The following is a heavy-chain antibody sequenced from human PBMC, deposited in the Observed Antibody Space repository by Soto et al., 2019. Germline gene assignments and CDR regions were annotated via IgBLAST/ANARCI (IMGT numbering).Heavy chain of an antibody. V-gene: IGHV1-18*01. D-gene: IGHD3-16*01. CDR3: AREGEMPYYYYGLDV. J-gene: IGHJ6*02. Sequence: ASVKVSCKASGYTFTTYGIGWVRQAPGQGLEWMGWISGYNGHTKYAQKFQGRVTMTTDTSTSTVYMDLRSLRSDDTAVYYCAREGEMPYYYYGLDVWGQGTPVTVSS. CDR2: ISGYNGHT. CDR1: GYTFTTYG.